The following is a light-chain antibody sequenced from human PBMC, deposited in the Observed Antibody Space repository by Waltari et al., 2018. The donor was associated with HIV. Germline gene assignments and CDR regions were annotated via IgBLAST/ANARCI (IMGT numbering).Light chain of an antibody. V-gene: IGKV1-5*03. J-gene: IGKJ2*02. CDR2: RAT. Sequence: DIQMTQSPSTLSASVGDRVTITCRASESISSWLAWYQQKPGKAPKLLIYRATSLESGVPSRFSGSESGTEFTLTISSRQPDDFATYYCKHYNSYSGTFGQGTKLEIK. CDR1: ESISSW. CDR3: KHYNSYSGT.